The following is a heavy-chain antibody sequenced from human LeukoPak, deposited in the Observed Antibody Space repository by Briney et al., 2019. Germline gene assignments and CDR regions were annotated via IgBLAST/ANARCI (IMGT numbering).Heavy chain of an antibody. V-gene: IGHV3-23*01. D-gene: IGHD3-9*01. CDR2: ISGSGGST. J-gene: IGHJ4*02. CDR3: AKDHVLRYFDWLLHLYFDY. CDR1: GFTFSSYA. Sequence: GGSLRLSWAASGFTFSSYAMSWVRQAPGKGLEWVSAISGSGGSTYYADSVKGRFTISRDNSKNTLYLQMNSLRAEDTAVYYCAKDHVLRYFDWLLHLYFDYWGQGTLVTVSS.